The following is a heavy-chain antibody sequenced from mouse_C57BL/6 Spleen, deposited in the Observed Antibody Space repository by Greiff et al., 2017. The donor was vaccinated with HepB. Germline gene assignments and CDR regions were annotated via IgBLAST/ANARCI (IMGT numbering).Heavy chain of an antibody. CDR1: GYAFSSSW. J-gene: IGHJ4*01. V-gene: IGHV1-82*01. Sequence: VQLQQSGPELVKPGASVKISCKASGYAFSSSWMNWVKQRPGKGLEWIGRIYPGDGDTNYNGKFKGKATLTADKSSSTAYMQLISLTSEDSAVYFCARGGSGYWAMDYWGQGTSVTVSS. CDR2: IYPGDGDT. CDR3: ARGGSGYWAMDY.